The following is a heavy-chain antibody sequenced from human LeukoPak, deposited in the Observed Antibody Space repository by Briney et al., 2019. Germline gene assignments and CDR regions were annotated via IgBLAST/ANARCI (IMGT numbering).Heavy chain of an antibody. V-gene: IGHV3-23*01. CDR1: GFTFSSYW. CDR3: AKDIVVVPASSTHFDY. CDR2: ISGSGGST. Sequence: GGSLRLSCAASGFTFSSYWMSWVRQAPGKGLEWVSAISGSGGSTYYADSVKGRFTISRDNSKNTLYLQMNSLRAEDTAVYYCAKDIVVVPASSTHFDYWGQGTLVTVSS. J-gene: IGHJ4*02. D-gene: IGHD2-2*01.